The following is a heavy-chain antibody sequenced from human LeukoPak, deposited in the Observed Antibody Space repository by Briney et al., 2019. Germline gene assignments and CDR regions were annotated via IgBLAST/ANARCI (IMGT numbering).Heavy chain of an antibody. V-gene: IGHV7-4-1*02. CDR1: GYTFTSYA. Sequence: ASVKVSCKASGYTFTSYAMNWVRQAPGQGLEWMGWINTNTGNPTYAQGFTGRFVFSLDTSVSTAYLQISSLKAEDTAVYYCARDFIRSWELHAFDIWGQGTMVTVSS. CDR2: INTNTGNP. J-gene: IGHJ3*02. D-gene: IGHD1-26*01. CDR3: ARDFIRSWELHAFDI.